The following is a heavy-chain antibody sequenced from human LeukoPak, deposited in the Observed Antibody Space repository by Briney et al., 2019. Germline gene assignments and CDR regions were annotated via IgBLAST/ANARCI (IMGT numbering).Heavy chain of an antibody. V-gene: IGHV3-9*01. D-gene: IGHD2-2*02. CDR2: TSWNGGVI. J-gene: IGHJ4*02. CDR3: TKSDCSSTSCHTSDY. Sequence: GGSLRLPCAASGFTFHDYAMHWVRHGPEKGLEWVSGTSWNGGVIGYADSVMGRFTVSRDNAKNSLFLQMNSLRPEDTALYYCTKSDCSSTSCHTSDYWGQGTLVTVSS. CDR1: GFTFHDYA.